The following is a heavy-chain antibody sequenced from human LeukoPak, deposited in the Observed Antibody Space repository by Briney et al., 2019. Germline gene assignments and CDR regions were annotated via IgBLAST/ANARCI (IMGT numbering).Heavy chain of an antibody. D-gene: IGHD3-3*01. Sequence: PGGSLRLSCAASGVTFDDYAMHWVRQAPGKGLEWISGISWNSGSIGYADSVKGRFTISRDNAKNSLYLQMNSLRAEDMALYYCAKGTTRFLEWLYDYWGQGTLVTVSS. CDR1: GVTFDDYA. CDR3: AKGTTRFLEWLYDY. J-gene: IGHJ4*02. CDR2: ISWNSGSI. V-gene: IGHV3-9*03.